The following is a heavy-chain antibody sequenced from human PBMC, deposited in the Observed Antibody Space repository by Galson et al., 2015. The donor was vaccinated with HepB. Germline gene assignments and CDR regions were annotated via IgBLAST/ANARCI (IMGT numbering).Heavy chain of an antibody. Sequence: SLRLSCAASGFTFSSYSMNWVRQAPGKGLEWVSSISSSSSYIYYADSVKGRFTISRDNAKNSLYLQMNSLRAEDTAVYYCASGLIAVAFPLRTEAGDYWGQGTLVTVSS. J-gene: IGHJ4*02. CDR3: ASGLIAVAFPLRTEAGDY. CDR1: GFTFSSYS. D-gene: IGHD6-19*01. CDR2: ISSSSSYI. V-gene: IGHV3-21*01.